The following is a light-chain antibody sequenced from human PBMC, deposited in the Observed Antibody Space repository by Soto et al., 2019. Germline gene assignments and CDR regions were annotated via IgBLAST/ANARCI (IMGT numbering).Light chain of an antibody. CDR1: QIISRY. CDR3: QQRSNWPPWT. J-gene: IGKJ1*01. CDR2: DAS. Sequence: EIVLTQSPATLSLSPGERATLSCRASQIISRYLAWFQQKPGQAPGLLIYDASNRATGIPARFSGSGSGTDFTLTISSLEPEDFAVYYCQQRSNWPPWTFGQGTKVEIK. V-gene: IGKV3-11*01.